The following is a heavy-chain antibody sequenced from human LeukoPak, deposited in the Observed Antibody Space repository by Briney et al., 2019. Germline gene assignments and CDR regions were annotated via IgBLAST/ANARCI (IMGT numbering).Heavy chain of an antibody. Sequence: GGSLRLSCAASGFTFSSYALTWVRQAPGKGLEWVSAISGSGGVTYYADSVKGRFTISRDNSKNTLYLQMNSLRAEDTAVYYCAKEGGYGELSSYFDYWGQGTLVTVSS. V-gene: IGHV3-23*01. D-gene: IGHD3-16*02. J-gene: IGHJ4*02. CDR3: AKEGGYGELSSYFDY. CDR2: ISGSGGVT. CDR1: GFTFSSYA.